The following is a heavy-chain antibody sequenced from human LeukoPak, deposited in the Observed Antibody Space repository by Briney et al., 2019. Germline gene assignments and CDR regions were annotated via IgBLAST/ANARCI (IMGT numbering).Heavy chain of an antibody. J-gene: IGHJ4*02. CDR3: AREDLGVVPAATLDY. CDR2: ISYDGSNK. D-gene: IGHD2-2*01. V-gene: IGHV3-30-3*01. Sequence: GGSLRLSCAASGFTFSSYAMHWVRQAPGKGLEWVAVISYDGSNKYYADSVKGRFTISRDNSKNTLYLQMNSLRAEDTAVYYCAREDLGVVPAATLDYWGQGTLVTVSS. CDR1: GFTFSSYA.